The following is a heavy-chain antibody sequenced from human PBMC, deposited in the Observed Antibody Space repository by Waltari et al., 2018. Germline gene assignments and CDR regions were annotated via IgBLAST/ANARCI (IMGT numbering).Heavy chain of an antibody. Sequence: VQLVQSGAEMRKPGTSVKVSCRTSGYTFTDYYIHWLRQAPGQGLEWMGWVNPSMGGTNYAQKFRDRVAMTRHTSINTASMELNRLRLDDTAVYFCARAILRFLKPIDSWGQGTLVTVSS. CDR3: ARAILRFLKPIDS. D-gene: IGHD3-3*01. CDR1: GYTFTDYY. CDR2: VNPSMGGT. V-gene: IGHV1-2*02. J-gene: IGHJ4*02.